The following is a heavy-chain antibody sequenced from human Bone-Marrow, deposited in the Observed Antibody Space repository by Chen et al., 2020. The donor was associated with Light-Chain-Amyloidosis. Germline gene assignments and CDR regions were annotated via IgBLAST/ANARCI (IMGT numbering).Heavy chain of an antibody. Sequence: EVQLEQSGPEGKKPGESLKISWKGSGYTFPNYWIGWVRQMPGKGLECMGVIYPDDSDARYSPSFEGQVTISADKSITTAYLQWRSLKASDTAMYYCARRRDGYNFDYWGQGTLVTVSS. V-gene: IGHV5-51*01. CDR2: IYPDDSDA. CDR3: ARRRDGYNFDY. D-gene: IGHD5-12*01. J-gene: IGHJ4*02. CDR1: GYTFPNYW.